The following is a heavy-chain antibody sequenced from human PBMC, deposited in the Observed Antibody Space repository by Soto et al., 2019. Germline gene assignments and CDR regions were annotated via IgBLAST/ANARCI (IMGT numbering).Heavy chain of an antibody. CDR3: ARGNRYAAFDI. J-gene: IGHJ3*02. V-gene: IGHV3-48*01. Sequence: LRLSCAACGFTFSSYSMNWVRQAPGKGLEWVSYISSSSSTIYYADSVKGRFTISRDNAKNSLYLQMNSLRAEDTAVYYCARGNRYAAFDIWGQRTMVTGSS. CDR2: ISSSSSTI. CDR1: GFTFSSYS. D-gene: IGHD1-1*01.